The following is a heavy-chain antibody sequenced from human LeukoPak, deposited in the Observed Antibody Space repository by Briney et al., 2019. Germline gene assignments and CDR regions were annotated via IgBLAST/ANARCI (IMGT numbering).Heavy chain of an antibody. J-gene: IGHJ4*02. V-gene: IGHV1-46*01. D-gene: IGHD6-19*01. Sequence: ASVTVSCKASGYTFTSYYMHWVRQAPGQGLEWMGIINPSGGSTSYAQKFQGRVTMTRDMSTSTVYMELSSLRSEDTAVYYCARSPYSSGWFLPPDYWGQGTLVTVSS. CDR2: INPSGGST. CDR1: GYTFTSYY. CDR3: ARSPYSSGWFLPPDY.